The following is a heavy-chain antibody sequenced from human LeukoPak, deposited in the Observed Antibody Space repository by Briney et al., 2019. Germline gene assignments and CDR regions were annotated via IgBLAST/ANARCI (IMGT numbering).Heavy chain of an antibody. CDR3: ARDPYSGNYGNYYYYYMDV. CDR2: ITSSGAYI. Sequence: GGSLRLSCAASGFTFNNYNMNWVRQAPGKALERVSSITSSGAYIFYADSVKGRSTISRDNAKDSLYLQMNSLGPEDTAVYYCARDPYSGNYGNYYYYYMDVWGKGTTVTISS. CDR1: GFTFNNYN. D-gene: IGHD1-26*01. V-gene: IGHV3-21*01. J-gene: IGHJ6*03.